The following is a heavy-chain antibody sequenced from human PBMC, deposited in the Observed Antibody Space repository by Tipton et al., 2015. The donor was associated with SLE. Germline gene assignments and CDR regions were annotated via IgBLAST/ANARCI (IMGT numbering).Heavy chain of an antibody. CDR1: GGSISSSTYY. D-gene: IGHD3-3*01. Sequence: TLSLTCAVYGGSISSSTYYWDWIRQPPGKGLEWIGSIYYSGSTYYNPSLKSQVTISVDTSKNQFSLKLYSVTAADTAVYYCARHDFWSDYYGGMDVWGQGTTVTVSS. CDR2: IYYSGST. CDR3: ARHDFWSDYYGGMDV. V-gene: IGHV4-39*01. J-gene: IGHJ6*02.